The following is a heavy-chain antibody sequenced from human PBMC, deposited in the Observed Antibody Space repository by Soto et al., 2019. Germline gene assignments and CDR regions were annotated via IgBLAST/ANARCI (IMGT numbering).Heavy chain of an antibody. CDR1: GGTFSSYA. CDR3: AWNGATNTELCYFDY. J-gene: IGHJ4*02. Sequence: ASVKVSCKASGGTFSSYAISWVRQAPGQGLEWMGGIIPIFGTANYAQKFQGRVTITADESTSTAYMELSSLRSEDTAVYYCAWNGATNTELCYFDYWGQGTLVTVSS. V-gene: IGHV1-69*13. CDR2: IIPIFGTA. D-gene: IGHD1-26*01.